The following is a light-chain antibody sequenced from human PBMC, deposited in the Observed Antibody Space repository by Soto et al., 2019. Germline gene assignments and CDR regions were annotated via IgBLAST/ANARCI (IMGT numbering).Light chain of an antibody. Sequence: QSALTQPPSASGSPRQSVTISCTGTSSDVGGYNYVSWYQQHPGKAPKLMIYEVSKRPSGVPDRFSGSKSGNTASLTVSGLQAEHEADYYCSSYAGSNNLGVFGTGTKLTVL. CDR2: EVS. J-gene: IGLJ1*01. CDR3: SSYAGSNNLGV. CDR1: SSDVGGYNY. V-gene: IGLV2-8*01.